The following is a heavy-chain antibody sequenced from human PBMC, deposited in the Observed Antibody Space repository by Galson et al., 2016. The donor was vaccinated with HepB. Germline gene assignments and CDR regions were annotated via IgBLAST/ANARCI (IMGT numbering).Heavy chain of an antibody. Sequence: SLRLSCAASGFTFSSSGIHWVRQAPGKGLEWVAVIWYDGRDKYYADSVRGRFIISRDNSKNTVFLQMNRLRAEDTAVYYCAKDRSQFCSSVSCQRAYLCHWCQGTRVTVTS. CDR1: GFTFSSSG. CDR3: AKDRSQFCSSVSCQRAYLCH. CDR2: IWYDGRDK. D-gene: IGHD2-2*01. J-gene: IGHJ1*01. V-gene: IGHV3-33*03.